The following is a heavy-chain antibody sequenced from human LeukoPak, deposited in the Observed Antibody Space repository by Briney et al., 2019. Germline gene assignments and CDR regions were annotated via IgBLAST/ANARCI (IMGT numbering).Heavy chain of an antibody. CDR3: AKDRGYYDSSGYLDS. V-gene: IGHV3-30*18. J-gene: IGHJ4*02. Sequence: GGSLRLSCAASGFTFSSYGMHWVSQAPGKGLEWVAVISYDGSNKYYADSVKGRFTISRDNSKNTLYLQMNSLRAEDTAVYYCAKDRGYYDSSGYLDSWGQGTLVTVSS. D-gene: IGHD3-22*01. CDR1: GFTFSSYG. CDR2: ISYDGSNK.